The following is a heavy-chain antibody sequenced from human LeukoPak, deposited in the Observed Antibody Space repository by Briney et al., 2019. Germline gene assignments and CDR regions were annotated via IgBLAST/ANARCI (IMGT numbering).Heavy chain of an antibody. CDR3: ARGGEGHYYDSSGYGYDY. J-gene: IGHJ4*02. CDR1: GYTFTSYD. D-gene: IGHD3-22*01. V-gene: IGHV1-8*01. CDR2: MNPNSGNT. Sequence: SLVKVSCKASGYTFTSYDINWVRQATGQGLEWMGWMNPNSGNTGYAQKFQGRVTMTRNTSISTAYMELSSLRSEDTAVYYCARGGEGHYYDSSGYGYDYWGQGTLVTVSS.